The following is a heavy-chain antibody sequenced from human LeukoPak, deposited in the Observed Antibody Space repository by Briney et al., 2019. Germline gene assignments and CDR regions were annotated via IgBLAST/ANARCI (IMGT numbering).Heavy chain of an antibody. D-gene: IGHD3/OR15-3a*01. V-gene: IGHV1-69*01. J-gene: IGHJ3*02. CDR1: GGTFSNYV. Sequence: SVKVSCNASGGTFSNYVLSWVRQAPGQGLEWMGGIIPIIGTANYAQKFQGRVTITVDESTSTAYLEVSTLRSEDTALYYCATSSDAMISTTFDIWGQGTMVSVSS. CDR3: ATSSDAMISTTFDI. CDR2: IIPIIGTA.